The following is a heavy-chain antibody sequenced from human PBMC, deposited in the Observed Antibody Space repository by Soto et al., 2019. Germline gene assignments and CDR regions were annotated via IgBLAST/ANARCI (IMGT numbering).Heavy chain of an antibody. CDR2: IYYSGST. J-gene: IGHJ6*02. D-gene: IGHD2-21*02. CDR3: ARDKGKGYGGNFHLPTYYYYGMDV. Sequence: PSETLSLTCTVSGVSISSGGYYWSWIRQPPGKGLEWIGYIYYSGSTNYNPSLKSRVTISVDTSKNQFSLKLSSVTAADTAVYYCARDKGKGYGGNFHLPTYYYYGMDVWGQGTTVTVSS. CDR1: GVSISSGGYY. V-gene: IGHV4-61*08.